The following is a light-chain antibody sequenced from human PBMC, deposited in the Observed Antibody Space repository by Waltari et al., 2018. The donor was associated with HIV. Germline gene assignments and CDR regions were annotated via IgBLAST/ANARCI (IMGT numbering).Light chain of an antibody. J-gene: IGLJ3*02. Sequence: QPAPTQPPSVPGAPGPRVTTSCTGNCSNIGSLYDVHWCLQPQRTVPNILNTGNSRPSGVSERFSGSRSGTSASLAITALRAEDEGTYYCQSYDSDLGSTVFGGGTEVTVL. CDR3: QSYDSDLGSTV. CDR2: GNS. CDR1: CSNIGSLYD. V-gene: IGLV1-40*01.